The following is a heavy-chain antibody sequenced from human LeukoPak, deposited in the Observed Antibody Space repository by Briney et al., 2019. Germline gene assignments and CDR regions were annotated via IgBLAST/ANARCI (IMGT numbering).Heavy chain of an antibody. CDR1: GFTFTNYA. CDR2: ISDRGDRQ. Sequence: GGSLRLSCAAPGFTFTNYAMSWVRQAPGKGLEWVSAISDRGDRQYYADSVKGRFTISRDNSLNTLRLQTNSQRVDDTAVCSCFVYTGGYRSQFWGEGSLVTVSA. V-gene: IGHV3-23*01. D-gene: IGHD5-24*01. CDR3: FVYTGGYRSQF. J-gene: IGHJ4*02.